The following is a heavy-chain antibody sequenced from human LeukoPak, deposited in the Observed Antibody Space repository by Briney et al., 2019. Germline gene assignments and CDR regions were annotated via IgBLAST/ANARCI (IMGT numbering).Heavy chain of an antibody. CDR2: ISYDGSNK. V-gene: IGHV3-30*04. J-gene: IGHJ5*02. CDR1: GFTFSSYA. D-gene: IGHD5-18*01. Sequence: LPGGSLRLSCAASGFTFSSYAMHWVRQAPGKGLEWVAVISYDGSNKYYADSVKGRFTISRDNSKNTLYLQMNSLRAEDTAVYYCARDLGSYGNNWFDPWGQGTLVTVSS. CDR3: ARDLGSYGNNWFDP.